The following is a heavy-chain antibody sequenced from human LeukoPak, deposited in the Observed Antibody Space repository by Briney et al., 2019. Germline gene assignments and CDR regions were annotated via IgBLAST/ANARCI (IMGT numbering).Heavy chain of an antibody. D-gene: IGHD3-10*01. J-gene: IGHJ4*02. CDR2: MSPNSGNT. Sequence: ASVKVSCKASGYTFTSYDINWVRQATGQGLEWMGWMSPNSGNTGYAQKFQGRVTITRNTSISTAYMELSSLRSEDTAVYYCARGDQFNYGSGSDYFDYWGQGTLVTVSS. V-gene: IGHV1-8*03. CDR1: GYTFTSYD. CDR3: ARGDQFNYGSGSDYFDY.